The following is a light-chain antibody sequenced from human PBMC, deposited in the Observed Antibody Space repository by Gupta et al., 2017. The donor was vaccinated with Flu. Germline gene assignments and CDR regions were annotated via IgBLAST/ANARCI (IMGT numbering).Light chain of an antibody. CDR1: QTVLNY. V-gene: IGKV3-11*01. CDR3: QHRDNWPTT. Sequence: TQSPGTLSLSPGETITLSCRASQTVLNYFAWYQQKSGQPPRLLIYDTSSRATGVPARFSGSGSGTDFTLTISSLEPEDFALYYCQHRDNWPTTFGQGTRLEI. CDR2: DTS. J-gene: IGKJ2*01.